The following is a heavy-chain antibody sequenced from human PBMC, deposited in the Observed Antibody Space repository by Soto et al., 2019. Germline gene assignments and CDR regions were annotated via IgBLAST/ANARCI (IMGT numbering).Heavy chain of an antibody. CDR1: GFTFSSYV. CDR2: ISGSGDYT. CDR3: AESYDSGGSYYHYVLH. Sequence: HPGGSLRLSCAASGFTFSSYVMTWVRQAPGKGLEWVSAISGSGDYTYYADSVKGRFTISRDNSKNTVYLQMNSLSAEDTAVYYCAESYDSGGSYYHYVLHWGQGTLVTVSS. V-gene: IGHV3-23*01. D-gene: IGHD3-22*01. J-gene: IGHJ1*01.